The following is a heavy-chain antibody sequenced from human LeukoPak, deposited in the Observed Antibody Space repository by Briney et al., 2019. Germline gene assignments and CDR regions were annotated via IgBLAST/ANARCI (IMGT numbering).Heavy chain of an antibody. CDR3: ARGGGAYCGNDCRRTFDY. CDR2: F. D-gene: IGHD2-21*02. V-gene: IGHV3-53*01. CDR1: GFTVSTNY. J-gene: IGHJ4*02. Sequence: PGGSLRLSCVVSGFTVSTNYMSWVRQAPGKGLEWVSVFSVKGRFTISRDTSKNTLYLQMDSLRAEDTAVYYCARGGGAYCGNDCRRTFDYWGQGTLVTVSS.